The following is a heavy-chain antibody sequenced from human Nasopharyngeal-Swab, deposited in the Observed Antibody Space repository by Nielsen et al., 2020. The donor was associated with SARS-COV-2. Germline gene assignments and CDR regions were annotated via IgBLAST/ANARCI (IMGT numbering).Heavy chain of an antibody. Sequence: WIRQPPGKGLEWIGSIYYSGSTYYNPFLKSRVTISVDKAKKQFSLKLSSVTAADTAVYYCARAGVAAAGMGVALDNWFDPWAREPWSPSPQ. CDR3: ARAGVAAAGMGVALDNWFDP. V-gene: IGHV4-39*07. J-gene: IGHJ5*02. CDR2: IYYSGST. D-gene: IGHD6-13*01.